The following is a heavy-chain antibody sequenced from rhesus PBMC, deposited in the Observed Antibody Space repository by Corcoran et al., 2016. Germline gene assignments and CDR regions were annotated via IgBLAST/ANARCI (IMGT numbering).Heavy chain of an antibody. D-gene: IGHD4-29*01. CDR2: ITPDTGNS. V-gene: IGHV1-69*01. CDR3: AGSSDGWYFDI. J-gene: IGHJ2*01. CDR1: GYTFTYRY. Sequence: EMQLVQSEAEVKKPGASVKISCKASGYTFTYRYLHWLRQTPGQGREWMGWITPDTGNSNYAPQFQDRATITRDRSMSTAYMELSSLRSEDTAVYYCAGSSDGWYFDIWGPGTPITISS.